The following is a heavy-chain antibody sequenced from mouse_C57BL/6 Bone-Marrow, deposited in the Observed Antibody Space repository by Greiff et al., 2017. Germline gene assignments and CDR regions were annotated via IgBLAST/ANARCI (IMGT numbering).Heavy chain of an antibody. V-gene: IGHV1-52*01. J-gene: IGHJ1*03. D-gene: IGHD1-1*01. CDR2: IDPSDSET. Sequence: QVQLQQPGAELVRPGSSVKLSCKASGYTFTSYWMHWVKQRPIQGLEWIGNIDPSDSETHYNQKFKDKATLTVDKSSSTAYMQLSSLTSEDSAGYYCARDGSSDPYWYFDVWGTGTTVTVSS. CDR3: ARDGSSDPYWYFDV. CDR1: GYTFTSYW.